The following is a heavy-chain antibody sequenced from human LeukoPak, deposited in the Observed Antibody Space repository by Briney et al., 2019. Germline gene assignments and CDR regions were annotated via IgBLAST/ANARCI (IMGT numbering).Heavy chain of an antibody. CDR3: ARGGYYGSGNDFRFDP. J-gene: IGHJ5*02. D-gene: IGHD3-10*01. CDR2: IYYSGST. V-gene: IGHV4-59*01. Sequence: PSETLSLTCTVSGGSISGYYWSWIRQPPGKGLEWIGYIYYSGSTNYNPSLKSRVTISVDTSKNQFSLKLSSVTPADTAVHYCARGGYYGSGNDFRFDPWGQGTLVIVSS. CDR1: GGSISGYY.